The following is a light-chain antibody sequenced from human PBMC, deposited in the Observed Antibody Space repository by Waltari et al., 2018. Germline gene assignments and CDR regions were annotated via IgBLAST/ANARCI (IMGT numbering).Light chain of an antibody. CDR2: KVS. V-gene: IGKV2-30*01. Sequence: DVVMTQSPLSLSVTLGQPASIPCRSRQSLVYSDGKTYLNWFQQRPGQAPRRLRYKVSNRDSGVPARGSGSGSGTDFTLTISRVEAEDVGIYYCMQATHLPPTFGQGTKVEI. CDR1: QSLVYSDGKTY. CDR3: MQATHLPPT. J-gene: IGKJ1*01.